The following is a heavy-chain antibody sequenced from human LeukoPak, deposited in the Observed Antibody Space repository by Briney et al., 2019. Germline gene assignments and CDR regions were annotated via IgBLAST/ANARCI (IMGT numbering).Heavy chain of an antibody. V-gene: IGHV3-23*01. Sequence: GGSLRLSCAASGFTFSSYALCWVRPAPGKGLEWVSGITGTGERTSYADSVKGRSAISRDNSQNTLYLQMDSLRAEDTAVYYCAREPGTTLLTRLYLWGQGTLVTVSS. J-gene: IGHJ4*02. CDR1: GFTFSSYA. D-gene: IGHD3-10*01. CDR2: ITGTGERT. CDR3: AREPGTTLLTRLYL.